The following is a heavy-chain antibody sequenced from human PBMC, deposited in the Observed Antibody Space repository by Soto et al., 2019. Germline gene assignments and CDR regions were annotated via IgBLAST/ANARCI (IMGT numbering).Heavy chain of an antibody. CDR2: IHYSGST. CDR3: ASTKDETLYFDY. Sequence: QLQLQESGPGLVKPSETLSLTCTVSGDSISITSYYWGWVRQPPGKGLEWIGSIHYSGSTHYNPSLQSRVTIYGDASKKHFSLKLRSVTAADTAVYYCASTKDETLYFDYWGQGTLVTVSS. J-gene: IGHJ4*02. V-gene: IGHV4-39*01. D-gene: IGHD2-15*01. CDR1: GDSISITSYY.